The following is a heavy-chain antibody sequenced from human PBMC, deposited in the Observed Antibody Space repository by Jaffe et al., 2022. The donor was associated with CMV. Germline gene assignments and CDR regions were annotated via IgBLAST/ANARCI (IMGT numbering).Heavy chain of an antibody. CDR1: GFTFSYSV. CDR2: ISSSNSHI. V-gene: IGHV3-21*01. Sequence: EVQLVESGGGLVKPGGSLRLSCAASGFTFSYSVMNWVRQAPGKGLEWVSSISSSNSHIYYADSVRGRFTISRDNAKNSLYLQMNSLRAEDTAVYYCASLGQDAPMYYHGSGNESHYYYNYAMDVWGQGTTVTVSS. CDR3: ASLGQDAPMYYHGSGNESHYYYNYAMDV. D-gene: IGHD3-10*01. J-gene: IGHJ6*02.